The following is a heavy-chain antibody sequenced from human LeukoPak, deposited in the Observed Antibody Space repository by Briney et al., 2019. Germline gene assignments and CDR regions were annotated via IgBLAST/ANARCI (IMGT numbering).Heavy chain of an antibody. CDR1: GGSISSYY. V-gene: IGHV4-59*01. J-gene: IGHJ4*02. Sequence: SETLSLTCTVSGGSISSYYWSWIRQPPDKGLEWIGYLYYTGSTNYNPSLKSRVTISVDTSKNQFSLKLSSVTAADTAVYYCAGYSSTWPKYYFDSWGQGTLVTVSS. CDR3: AGYSSTWPKYYFDS. D-gene: IGHD6-13*01. CDR2: LYYTGST.